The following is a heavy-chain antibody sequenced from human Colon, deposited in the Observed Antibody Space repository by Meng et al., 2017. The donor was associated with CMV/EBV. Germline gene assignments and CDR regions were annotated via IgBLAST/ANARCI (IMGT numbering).Heavy chain of an antibody. D-gene: IGHD3-22*01. CDR3: AAPGPSMIVVAY. J-gene: IGHJ4*02. CDR1: GFNLSRNY. CDR2: IYSGGET. V-gene: IGHV3-66*02. Sequence: GESLKISCAGSGFNLSRNYMSWVRQAPGKGLEWVSLIYSGGETFYVDSVEGRFTISRDDSKNTLYLQMNSLRPEDTAVYYCAAPGPSMIVVAYWGQGTLVTVSS.